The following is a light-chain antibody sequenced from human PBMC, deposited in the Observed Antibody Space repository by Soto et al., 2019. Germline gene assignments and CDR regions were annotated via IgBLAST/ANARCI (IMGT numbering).Light chain of an antibody. J-gene: IGKJ1*01. CDR2: VAS. Sequence: EIVLTQSPGTLSLSPGERATLSCRASQSVSSSYLAWYQQKPGQAPRLLIYVASSRATGIPDRFSGSGSGTDFTLTISRLEPEAFAVYYCQQYGSSPETFGQGTKVDIK. V-gene: IGKV3-20*01. CDR1: QSVSSSY. CDR3: QQYGSSPET.